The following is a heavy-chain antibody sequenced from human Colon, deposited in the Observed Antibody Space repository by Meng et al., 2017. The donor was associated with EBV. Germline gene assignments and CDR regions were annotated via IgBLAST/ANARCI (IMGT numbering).Heavy chain of an antibody. J-gene: IGHJ5*01. V-gene: IGHV4-30-4*01. D-gene: IGHD2-2*02. CDR1: GESDSRSDNC. CDR3: AIVNGDCFSTICYKGWFDS. CDR2: FHSSGST. Sequence: QQESGAVLLNPSLTLLLRSIVSGESDSRSDNCCMWNHQPPGEGLEWMGYFHSSGSTYYDPSLESRVTMSVDTSKIQFSLDLTSVTAEYTAVYYCAIVNGDCFSTICYKGWFDSWGQGTLVTVSS.